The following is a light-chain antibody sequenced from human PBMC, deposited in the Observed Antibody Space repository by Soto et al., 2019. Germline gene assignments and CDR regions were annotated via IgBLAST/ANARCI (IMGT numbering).Light chain of an antibody. CDR1: SSNIGANYD. Sequence: QLVLTQPPSVSGAPGQRVTISCTGTSSNIGANYDVHWYQQVPGTAPSLLIYGNNNRPPGIPDRFSGSKSGTSAALASTGLQAEDEADNYCQSYDNPLSNSDVVLGGGTKLTVL. CDR3: QSYDNPLSNSDVV. J-gene: IGLJ2*01. CDR2: GNN. V-gene: IGLV1-40*01.